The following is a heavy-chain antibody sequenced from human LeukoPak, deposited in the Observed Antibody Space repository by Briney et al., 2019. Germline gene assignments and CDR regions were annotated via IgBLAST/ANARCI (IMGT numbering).Heavy chain of an antibody. V-gene: IGHV3-23*01. J-gene: IGHJ4*02. CDR2: ISGSGGST. CDR3: AATHVDYYDSSGYYQFDY. D-gene: IGHD3-22*01. CDR1: GFTVSSNY. Sequence: GGSLRLSCAASGFTVSSNYMSWVRQAPGKGLEWVSAISGSGGSTYYADSVKGRFTISRDNSKNTLYLQMNSLRAEDTAVYYCAATHVDYYDSSGYYQFDYWGQGTLVTVSS.